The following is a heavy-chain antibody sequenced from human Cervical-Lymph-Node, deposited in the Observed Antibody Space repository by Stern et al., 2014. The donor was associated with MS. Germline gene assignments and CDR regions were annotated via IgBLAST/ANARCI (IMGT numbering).Heavy chain of an antibody. CDR1: GGSISKHY. CDR2: MHYSGST. Sequence: QVQLQESGPGLVKASETLSLTCNVSGGSISKHYWTWIRQPPGKGLEWIGYMHYSGSTNYNPSLKSRVTMSVDTSKNQFSLTLSSVTSADTALYYCARGDYDFWSWGQGTPVTVSS. J-gene: IGHJ4*02. CDR3: ARGDYDFWS. V-gene: IGHV4-59*11. D-gene: IGHD3-3*01.